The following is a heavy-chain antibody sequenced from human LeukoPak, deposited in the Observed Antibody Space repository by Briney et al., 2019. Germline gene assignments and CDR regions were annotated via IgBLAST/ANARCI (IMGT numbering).Heavy chain of an antibody. V-gene: IGHV3-30*18. Sequence: GRSLRLSCAASRFTFSSYGMHWVRQAPGKGLEWVAVISYDGSNKYYADSVKGRFTISRDNSKNTLYLQMNSLRAEDTAVYYCAKGLVTFDYWGQGTLVTVSS. CDR1: RFTFSSYG. J-gene: IGHJ4*02. D-gene: IGHD2-21*02. CDR2: ISYDGSNK. CDR3: AKGLVTFDY.